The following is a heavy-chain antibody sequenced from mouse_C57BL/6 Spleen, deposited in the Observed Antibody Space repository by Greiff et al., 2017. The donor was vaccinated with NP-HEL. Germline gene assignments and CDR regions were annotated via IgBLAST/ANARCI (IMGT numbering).Heavy chain of an antibody. V-gene: IGHV1-82*01. CDR3: ERSGITTGVATHYDAMDY. CDR1: GYAFSSSW. Sequence: QVQLQQSGPELVKPGASVKISCKASGYAFSSSWMNWVKQRPGKGLEWIGRIYPGDGDTNYNGKFKGKATLTADKSSSTAYMKLRSLTSEDSAVFFCERSGITTGVATHYDAMDYWGQGTSVTVSS. CDR2: IYPGDGDT. D-gene: IGHD1-1*01. J-gene: IGHJ4*01.